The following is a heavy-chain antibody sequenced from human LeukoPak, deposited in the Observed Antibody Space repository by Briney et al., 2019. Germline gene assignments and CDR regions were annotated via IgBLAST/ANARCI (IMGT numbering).Heavy chain of an antibody. V-gene: IGHV1-2*02. D-gene: IGHD2-15*01. Sequence: ASVKVSCKASGYTFTGYYMHWVRQAPGQGLEWMGWINPNSGGTNYAQKFQGRVTMTRDMSTSTVYMELSSLRSEDTAVYYCARDRCSGGSCYSYYYMDVWGKGTTVTVSS. J-gene: IGHJ6*03. CDR1: GYTFTGYY. CDR3: ARDRCSGGSCYSYYYMDV. CDR2: INPNSGGT.